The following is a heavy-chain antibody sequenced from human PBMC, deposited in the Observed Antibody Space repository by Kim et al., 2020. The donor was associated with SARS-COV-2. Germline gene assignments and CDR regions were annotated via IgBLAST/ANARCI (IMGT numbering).Heavy chain of an antibody. CDR2: ISGSGGST. CDR3: AKMKVIAVAGTGYFDY. D-gene: IGHD6-19*01. Sequence: GGSLRLSCAASGFTFSSYAMSWVRQAPGKGLEWVSAISGSGGSTYYADSVKGRFTISRDNSKNTLYLQMNSLRAEDTAVYYCAKMKVIAVAGTGYFDYWGQGTLVTVSS. J-gene: IGHJ4*02. V-gene: IGHV3-23*01. CDR1: GFTFSSYA.